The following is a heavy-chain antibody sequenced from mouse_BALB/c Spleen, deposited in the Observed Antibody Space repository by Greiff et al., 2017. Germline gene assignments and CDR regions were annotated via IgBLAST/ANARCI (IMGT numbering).Heavy chain of an antibody. Sequence: VQLQQSGAELVKPGASVKLSCKASGYTFTEYIIHWVKQRSGQGLEWIGWFYPGSGSIKYNEKFKDKATLTADKSSSTVYMELSRLTSEDSAVYFCARHEERSPFLRLPFAYWGQGTLVTVSA. CDR1: GYTFTEYI. V-gene: IGHV1-62-2*01. CDR3: ARHEERSPFLRLPFAY. CDR2: FYPGSGSI. D-gene: IGHD1-2*01. J-gene: IGHJ3*01.